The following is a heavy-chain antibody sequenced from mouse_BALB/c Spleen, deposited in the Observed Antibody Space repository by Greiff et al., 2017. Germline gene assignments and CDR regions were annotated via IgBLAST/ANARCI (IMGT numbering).Heavy chain of an antibody. Sequence: QLHQSGPELVKPGASVKMSCKASGYTFTSYVMHWVKQKPGQGLEWIGYINPYNDGTKYNEKFKGKATLTSDKSSSTAYMELSSLTSEDSAVYYCARRGSYYAMDYWGQGTSVTVSS. D-gene: IGHD1-1*02. V-gene: IGHV1-14*01. CDR3: ARRGSYYAMDY. CDR2: INPYNDGT. J-gene: IGHJ4*01. CDR1: GYTFTSYV.